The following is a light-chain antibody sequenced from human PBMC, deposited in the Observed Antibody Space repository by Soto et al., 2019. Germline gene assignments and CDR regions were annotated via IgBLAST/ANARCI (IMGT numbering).Light chain of an antibody. CDR3: LQDYNYPRS. CDR1: QGIRHD. J-gene: IGKJ4*01. Sequence: AIEMTQSPSSLSVSVGDRVTITCRASQGIRHDLVWYQQKPGKAPELLIYDASILQSGVPSRFSGSGSGTDFTRTISSLQPDDFAIYYCLQDYNYPRSFGGGTRVEIK. V-gene: IGKV1-6*01. CDR2: DAS.